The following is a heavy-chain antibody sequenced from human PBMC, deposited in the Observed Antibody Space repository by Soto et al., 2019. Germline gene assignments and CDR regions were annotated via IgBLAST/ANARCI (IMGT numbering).Heavy chain of an antibody. CDR1: GGSISSGGYS. CDR2: IYHSGST. D-gene: IGHD3-22*01. J-gene: IGHJ5*02. CDR3: ARGHYYDSSGYGRNNDWFDP. V-gene: IGHV4-30-2*01. Sequence: PSETLSLTCAVSGGSISSGGYSWSWIRQPPGKGLEWIGYIYHSGSTYYNPSLKSRVTISVDRSKNQFSLKLSSVTAADTAVYYCARGHYYDSSGYGRNNDWFDPWGQGTLVTVSS.